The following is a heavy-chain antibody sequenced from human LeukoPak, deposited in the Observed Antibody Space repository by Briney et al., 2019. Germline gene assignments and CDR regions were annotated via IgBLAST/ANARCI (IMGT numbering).Heavy chain of an antibody. Sequence: PGGSLRLSCAASGFTFSSYSMNCVRQAPGKGLEWVSSISSSSIYIYYADSVKGRFTISRDNAKNSLYLQMNSLRAEDTAVYYCARGLGYSYGQGAFDIWGEGTMVTVSS. CDR2: ISSSSIYI. D-gene: IGHD5-18*01. CDR1: GFTFSSYS. CDR3: ARGLGYSYGQGAFDI. J-gene: IGHJ3*02. V-gene: IGHV3-21*01.